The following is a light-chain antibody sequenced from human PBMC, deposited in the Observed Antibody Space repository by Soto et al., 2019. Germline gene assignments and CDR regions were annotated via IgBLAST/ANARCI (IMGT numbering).Light chain of an antibody. CDR1: QSVHSN. CDR2: GAS. J-gene: IGKJ1*01. CDR3: QQYNDWPLT. V-gene: IGKV3-15*01. Sequence: EVVMPQSLATLSVSPGERAPLSCRASQSVHSNLAWYQQKPGQAPRLLIYGASSRATGIPARFSGTGSGTEFTLTISSLQSEEFALYDCQQYNDWPLTVGQGTKVDIK.